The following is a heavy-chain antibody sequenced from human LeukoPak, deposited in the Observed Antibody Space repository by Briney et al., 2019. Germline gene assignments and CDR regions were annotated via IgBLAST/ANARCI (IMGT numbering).Heavy chain of an antibody. CDR3: AKTARYSSSWLDY. J-gene: IGHJ4*02. CDR2: ISNSGYST. D-gene: IGHD6-13*01. Sequence: GGSLRLSCAASGSTFSSYAMSWVRQAPGKRLEWVSAISNSGYSTYYADSVKGRFTISRDNSKNTLYLQMNSLRAEDTAVYYCAKTARYSSSWLDYWGQGTLVTVSS. V-gene: IGHV3-23*01. CDR1: GSTFSSYA.